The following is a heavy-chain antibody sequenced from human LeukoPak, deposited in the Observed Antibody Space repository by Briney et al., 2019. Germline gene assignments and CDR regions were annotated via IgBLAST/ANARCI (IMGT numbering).Heavy chain of an antibody. CDR3: ARGNPGVLRFLVAYTLFDY. V-gene: IGHV4-31*03. D-gene: IGHD3-3*01. CDR1: GGSISSGGYY. CDR2: IYYSGST. Sequence: TLSLTCTVSGGSISSGGYYWSWIRQHPGKGLEWIGYIYYSGSTYYNPSLKSRVTISVDASKNQFSLKLSSVTAADTAVYYCARGNPGVLRFLVAYTLFDYWGQGTLVTVSS. J-gene: IGHJ4*02.